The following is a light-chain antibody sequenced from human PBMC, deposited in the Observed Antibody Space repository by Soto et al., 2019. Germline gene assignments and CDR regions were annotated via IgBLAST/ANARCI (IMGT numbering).Light chain of an antibody. V-gene: IGKV1-33*01. Sequence: DIRMTQSPSSLSASVGDRVTITCQSSQNINNYLNWYQQKPGRAPKLLIYDASNLEAGVPSRFRGSGSGTDFTFTISRLQPEDIATYYCQQYENLPTFGQGTQREIK. J-gene: IGKJ5*01. CDR2: DAS. CDR3: QQYENLPT. CDR1: QNINNY.